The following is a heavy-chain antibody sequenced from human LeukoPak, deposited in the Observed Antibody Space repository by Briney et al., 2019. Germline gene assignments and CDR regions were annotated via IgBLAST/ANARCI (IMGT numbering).Heavy chain of an antibody. J-gene: IGHJ5*02. Sequence: ASVKVSCKASGGTFSSYAISWVRQAPGQGLEWMGGIIPIFGTANYVQKFQGRVTITTDESTSTAYMELSSLRCEDTAVYYCARGKGSSRYSGFYNWFDPWGQGTLVTVSS. D-gene: IGHD6-13*01. V-gene: IGHV1-69*05. CDR3: ARGKGSSRYSGFYNWFDP. CDR1: GGTFSSYA. CDR2: IIPIFGTA.